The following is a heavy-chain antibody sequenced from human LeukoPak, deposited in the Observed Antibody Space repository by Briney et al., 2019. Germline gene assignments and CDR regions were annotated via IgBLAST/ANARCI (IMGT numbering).Heavy chain of an antibody. Sequence: GGSLRLSCAASGFTFSRHGMHWVRQAPGKGLEWVAVIWHDGSIQYYGDSVKGRFTISRDNSKNTLYLQMNSLRVEDTAVYYCAKDWEGYTNDLDYWGQGTLVTVSS. CDR2: IWHDGSIQ. CDR3: AKDWEGYTNDLDY. V-gene: IGHV3-33*06. D-gene: IGHD2-8*01. J-gene: IGHJ4*02. CDR1: GFTFSRHG.